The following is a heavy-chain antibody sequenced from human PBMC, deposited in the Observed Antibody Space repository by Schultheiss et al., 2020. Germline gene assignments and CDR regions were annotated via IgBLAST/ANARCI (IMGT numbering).Heavy chain of an antibody. V-gene: IGHV5-51*01. CDR2: IYPTDSDT. CDR3: ARLWLVPDYNWFDP. J-gene: IGHJ5*02. D-gene: IGHD6-19*01. Sequence: GGSLRLSCAASGFTFSSYAMSWVRQAPGKGLEWMGIIYPTDSDTRYSPSFQGQVTISADKSISTAYLQWSSLKASDTAMYYCARLWLVPDYNWFDPWGQGTLVTVSS. CDR1: GFTFSSYA.